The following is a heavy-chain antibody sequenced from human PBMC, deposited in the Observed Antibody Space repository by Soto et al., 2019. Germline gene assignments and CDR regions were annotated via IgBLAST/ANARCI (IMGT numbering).Heavy chain of an antibody. CDR2: ISGSGSHS. D-gene: IGHD6-13*01. Sequence: GGSLRLSCAASGFFFSAYAMTWARRAPGRGLEWVSSISGSGSHSYYEDSVRGRFTISRDNYRNTLYLQMNSLRAEDTAVYYCANWVEGSHVYFDYWGRGTLVTVSS. CDR3: ANWVEGSHVYFDY. V-gene: IGHV3-23*01. CDR1: GFFFSAYA. J-gene: IGHJ4*02.